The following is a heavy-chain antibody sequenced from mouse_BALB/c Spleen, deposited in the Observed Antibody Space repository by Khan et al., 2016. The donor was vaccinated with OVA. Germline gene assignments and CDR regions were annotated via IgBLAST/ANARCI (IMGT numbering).Heavy chain of an antibody. CDR2: INTETGEP. CDR1: GYTFTDYS. CDR3: ARGGYDGYYYAMDY. V-gene: IGHV9-2-1*01. J-gene: IGHJ4*01. Sequence: QIQLVQSGPELKKPGETVKISCKASGYTFTDYSMHWVKQAPGKGLKWMGWINTETGEPTYVDGFKGRFAFSMETSASTAYLQINNLKNEDTATYFCARGGYDGYYYAMDYWGHGTSVTVSS. D-gene: IGHD2-2*01.